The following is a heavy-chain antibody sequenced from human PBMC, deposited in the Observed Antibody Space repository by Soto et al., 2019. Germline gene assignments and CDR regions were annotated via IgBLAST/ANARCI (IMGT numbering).Heavy chain of an antibody. CDR3: AREAPGYSKTRFGMDV. J-gene: IGHJ6*02. V-gene: IGHV1-69*13. CDR2: IIPIFGTA. CDR1: GGTFSSYA. D-gene: IGHD6-13*01. Sequence: SVKVSCKASGGTFSSYAISWVRQAPGQGLEWMGGIIPIFGTANYAQKFQGRVTITADESTSTAYMELSSLRSEDTAVYYCAREAPGYSKTRFGMDVWGQGTTVTVSS.